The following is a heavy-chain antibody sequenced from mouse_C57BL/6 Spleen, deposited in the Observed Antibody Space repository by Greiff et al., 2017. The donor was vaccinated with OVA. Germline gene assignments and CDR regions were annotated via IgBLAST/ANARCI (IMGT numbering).Heavy chain of an antibody. D-gene: IGHD1-1*01. V-gene: IGHV5-17*01. Sequence: EVKLQESGGGLVKPGGSLKLSCAASGFTFSDYGMHWVRQAPEKGLEWVAYISSGSSTIYYADTVKGRFTISRDNAKNTLFLQMTSLRSEDTAMYYCARYNYYGSSYEWYFDVWGTGTTVTVSS. J-gene: IGHJ1*03. CDR1: GFTFSDYG. CDR3: ARYNYYGSSYEWYFDV. CDR2: ISSGSSTI.